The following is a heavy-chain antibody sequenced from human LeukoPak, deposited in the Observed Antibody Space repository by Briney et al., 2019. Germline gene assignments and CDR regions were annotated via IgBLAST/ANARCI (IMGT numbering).Heavy chain of an antibody. Sequence: SQTLSLTCTVSGGSISSGDCYWAWIRQHPGKGLEWIGYFHYSGNTYYNPSLKSRITISVDTSNNQFSLKVNSVTAADTAVYYCARTYCSGGSCYYFDYWGQGTLVTVSS. CDR2: FHYSGNT. J-gene: IGHJ4*02. V-gene: IGHV4-31*03. D-gene: IGHD2-15*01. CDR3: ARTYCSGGSCYYFDY. CDR1: GGSISSGDCY.